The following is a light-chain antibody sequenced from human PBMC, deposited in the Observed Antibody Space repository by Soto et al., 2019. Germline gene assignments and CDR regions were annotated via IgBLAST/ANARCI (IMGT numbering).Light chain of an antibody. V-gene: IGKV1-39*01. J-gene: IGKJ1*01. CDR3: QQSYSAPT. Sequence: DIQMTQSPSSLSASVGDRVSITCRASRSISDYLSWYQQKPGKAPKLLIYAASSLQSGVPSRFGGSGSGTHFTLTISTLQPEDFAIYYCQQSYSAPTFGQGTKVEIK. CDR2: AAS. CDR1: RSISDY.